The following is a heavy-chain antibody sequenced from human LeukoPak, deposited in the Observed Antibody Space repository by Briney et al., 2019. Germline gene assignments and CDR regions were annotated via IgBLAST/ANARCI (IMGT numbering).Heavy chain of an antibody. D-gene: IGHD3-16*01. CDR3: VKDSSWMGEYYFDY. V-gene: IGHV3-21*01. CDR2: ISTSSSYI. Sequence: PGGSLRLSCAASGFTFSTYSMNWVRQAPGKGLEWVSSISTSSSYIYYADSVKGRFTISRDNAKKSLYLQMNSLRADDTAMYYCVKDSSWMGEYYFDYWGQGTLVTVSS. J-gene: IGHJ4*02. CDR1: GFTFSTYS.